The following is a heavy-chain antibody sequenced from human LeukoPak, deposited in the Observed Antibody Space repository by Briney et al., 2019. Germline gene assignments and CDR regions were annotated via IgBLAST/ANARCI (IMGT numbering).Heavy chain of an antibody. Sequence: GGSQRLSCTASGFMFSSYVMTWVRQAPGKGLEWVSGIVGSGGSTYYADSVKGRFTISRDNAKNSLYLQMNSLRAEDTAVYYCARGGYYDSSGYYYVDYWGQGTLVTVSS. CDR2: IVGSGGST. CDR1: GFMFSSYV. V-gene: IGHV3-23*01. CDR3: ARGGYYDSSGYYYVDY. D-gene: IGHD3-22*01. J-gene: IGHJ4*02.